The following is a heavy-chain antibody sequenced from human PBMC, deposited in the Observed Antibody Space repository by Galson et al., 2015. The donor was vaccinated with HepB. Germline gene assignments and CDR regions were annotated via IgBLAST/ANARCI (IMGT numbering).Heavy chain of an antibody. J-gene: IGHJ4*02. CDR1: GFTFSSYS. CDR2: ISVSGYTI. Sequence: SLRLSCAASGFTFSSYSMNWVRQAPGKGLEWVSYISVSGYTIYYADSVKGRFTISRDNAKSSLHLQMDSLRAEDTAVYYCARERDNYYESGTYLGSMLDYWGQGALVTVSS. CDR3: ARERDNYYESGTYLGSMLDY. V-gene: IGHV3-48*04. D-gene: IGHD3-10*01.